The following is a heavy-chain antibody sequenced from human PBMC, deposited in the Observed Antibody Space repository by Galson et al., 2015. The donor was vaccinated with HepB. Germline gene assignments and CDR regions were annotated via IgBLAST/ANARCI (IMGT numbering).Heavy chain of an antibody. D-gene: IGHD2-2*01. J-gene: IGHJ4*02. CDR3: ARVGVGRHIVVVPAAINYYFDY. Sequence: SLRLSCAASGFTFSNYYMSWIRQAPGKGLEWVSYISSSGSTIYYADSVKGRFTISRDNAKNSLYLQMNSLRAEDTAVYYCARVGVGRHIVVVPAAINYYFDYWGQGTLVTVSS. CDR2: ISSSGSTI. V-gene: IGHV3-11*01. CDR1: GFTFSNYY.